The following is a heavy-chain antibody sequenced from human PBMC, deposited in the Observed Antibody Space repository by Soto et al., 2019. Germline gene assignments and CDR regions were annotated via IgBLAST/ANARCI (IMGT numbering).Heavy chain of an antibody. CDR1: GYRFTSYW. V-gene: IGHV5-51*01. CDR3: ARQQNDIVVVVAATLASNAFDI. J-gene: IGHJ3*02. D-gene: IGHD2-15*01. CDR2: IYPGDSDT. Sequence: GESLRISCRGSGYRFTSYWIGGVRQMPGKGLEWMGIIYPGDSDTRYSPSFQGQVTISADKSISTAYLQWSSLKASDTAMYYCARQQNDIVVVVAATLASNAFDIWGKGTMVTVSS.